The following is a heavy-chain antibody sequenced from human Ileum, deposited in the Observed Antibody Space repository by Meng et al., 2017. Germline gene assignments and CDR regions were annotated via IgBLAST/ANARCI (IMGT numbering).Heavy chain of an antibody. J-gene: IGHJ5*02. CDR3: ARDWGEDASGHRNWFDP. D-gene: IGHD2-15*01. V-gene: IGHV1-2*06. Sequence: ASVKVSCKASGYSFSGYYVHWVRQAPGQGLEWMGRINPNSGGTDYAQKFQGRVTMTRDTSISTVYMEVSSLRSDDTAVYYCARDWGEDASGHRNWFDPWAREPWSPSPQ. CDR2: INPNSGGT. CDR1: GYSFSGYY.